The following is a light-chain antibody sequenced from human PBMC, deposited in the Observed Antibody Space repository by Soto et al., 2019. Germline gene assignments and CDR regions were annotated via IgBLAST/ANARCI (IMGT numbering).Light chain of an antibody. V-gene: IGLV1-44*01. J-gene: IGLJ3*02. CDR1: SSNIGSNT. CDR2: SNN. Sequence: QSVLTQPPSASGTPGQTVTISCSGSSSNIGSNTVNWYQQLPGTAPKLLIYSNNQRPSGVPDRFSGSKSGTSASLAISGLQSEDEADYYCAAWDDSLNGGVFGGGTKVTVL. CDR3: AAWDDSLNGGV.